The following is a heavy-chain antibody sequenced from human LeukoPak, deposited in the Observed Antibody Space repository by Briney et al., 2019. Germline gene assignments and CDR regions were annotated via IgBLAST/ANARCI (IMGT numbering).Heavy chain of an antibody. CDR1: GGSFSGYY. D-gene: IGHD6-6*01. CDR3: ARASRAARLHY. CDR2: INHSGST. V-gene: IGHV4-34*01. Sequence: PSETLSLTCAVYGGSFSGYYWSWIRQPPGKGLEGIGEINHSGSTNYNPSLTSRVTISVDTSKNQFSLKLSSVTAADTAVYYCARASRAARLHYWGQGTLVTVSS. J-gene: IGHJ4*02.